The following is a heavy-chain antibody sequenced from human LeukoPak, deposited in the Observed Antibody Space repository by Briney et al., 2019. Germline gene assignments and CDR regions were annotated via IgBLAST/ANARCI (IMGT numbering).Heavy chain of an antibody. D-gene: IGHD3-22*01. V-gene: IGHV3-73*01. CDR3: TGDNFDSSVKFDY. Sequence: PGGSLRLSCVVSGFTFSGSAVHWVRQASGKGLEWVGRIRSKANNYATAYAASVKGRFTISRDDSKNTAYLQINSLKTEDTAVYYCTGDNFDSSVKFDYWGQGTLVTASS. CDR1: GFTFSGSA. CDR2: IRSKANNYAT. J-gene: IGHJ4*02.